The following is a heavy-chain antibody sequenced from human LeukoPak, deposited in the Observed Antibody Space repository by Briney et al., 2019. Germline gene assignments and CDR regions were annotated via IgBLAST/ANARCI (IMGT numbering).Heavy chain of an antibody. V-gene: IGHV3-7*01. CDR1: GFTFNSYW. CDR3: ARVMSASVWRSYGSYYYYYYMDI. CDR2: IKQDGGEK. J-gene: IGHJ6*03. D-gene: IGHD3-16*01. Sequence: GGSLRLSCAVSGFTFNSYWMTWVRQAPGKGLEWVANIKQDGGEKYSVDSVKGRFTISRDNAKNSLYMQMNSLRAEDTAVYYCARVMSASVWRSYGSYYYYYYMDIWGKGTTVTVSS.